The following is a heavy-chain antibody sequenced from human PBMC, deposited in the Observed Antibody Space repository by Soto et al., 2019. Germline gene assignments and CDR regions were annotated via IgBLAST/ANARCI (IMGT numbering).Heavy chain of an antibody. V-gene: IGHV2-5*02. Sequence: QITLKESGPTLVKPTQTLTLTCTFSGFSLTTTGVGVGWIRQPPGEALEWLAVIYSDGDKYYSPSLKSRLTTTKDTSKNQVVLTMTIMDPVDTAPYYCAHRLRGPGIYSGFDYWGQGTLITVSS. D-gene: IGHD3-10*01. J-gene: IGHJ4*02. CDR2: IYSDGDK. CDR3: AHRLRGPGIYSGFDY. CDR1: GFSLTTTGVG.